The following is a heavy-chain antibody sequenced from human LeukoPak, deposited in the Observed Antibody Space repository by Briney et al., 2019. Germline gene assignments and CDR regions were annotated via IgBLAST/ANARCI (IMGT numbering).Heavy chain of an antibody. D-gene: IGHD2-21*01. CDR3: TGDSGVVNDYYFHY. J-gene: IGHJ4*02. Sequence: KPSETLSLTCTVSGGSISSTSFYWSRVPQPPGKGLEWIGSIYYSGNTYYNPSLQNRLTVSVDTSTNQFSLPLTSVTAADTAVYYCTGDSGVVNDYYFHYWGPGTLVSVSS. CDR1: GGSISSTSFY. V-gene: IGHV4-39*01. CDR2: IYYSGNT.